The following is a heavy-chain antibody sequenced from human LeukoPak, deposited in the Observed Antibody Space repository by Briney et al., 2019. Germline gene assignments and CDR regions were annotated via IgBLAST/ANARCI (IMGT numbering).Heavy chain of an antibody. CDR2: IYYSGST. J-gene: IGHJ5*02. D-gene: IGHD2-2*01. CDR1: GGSFSGYY. CDR3: ARHQAYCSSTSCSQPDWFDP. V-gene: IGHV4-39*01. Sequence: SETLSLTCAVYGGSFSGYYWGWIRQPPGKGLEWIGSIYYSGSTYYNPSLKSRVTISVDTSKNQFSLKLSSVTAADTAVYYCARHQAYCSSTSCSQPDWFDPWGQGTLVTVSS.